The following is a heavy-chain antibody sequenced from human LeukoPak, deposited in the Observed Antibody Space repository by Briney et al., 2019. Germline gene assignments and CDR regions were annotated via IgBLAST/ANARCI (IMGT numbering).Heavy chain of an antibody. Sequence: GGSLRLSSAASGFTFSSYAMGWVRQAPGKGLEWVSSISSSSSYIYYADSVKGRSTISRDNAKNSLYLQMNSLRAEDTAVYYCARDHYYDSSGYADYWGQGTLVTVSS. CDR3: ARDHYYDSSGYADY. CDR1: GFTFSSYA. J-gene: IGHJ4*02. CDR2: ISSSSSYI. D-gene: IGHD3-22*01. V-gene: IGHV3-21*01.